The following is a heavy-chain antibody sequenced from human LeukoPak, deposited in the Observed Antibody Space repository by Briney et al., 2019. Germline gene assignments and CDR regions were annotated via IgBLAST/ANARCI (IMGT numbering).Heavy chain of an antibody. J-gene: IGHJ5*02. CDR2: IYHSGST. Sequence: PSGTLSLTCAVSGGSISSSNWWSWVRQPPGKGLEWIGEIYHSGSTNYNPSLKSRVTISVDKSKNQFSLKLNSVTAADTAVYYCARGYCSSTSCSWFDPWGQGTLVTVSS. CDR1: GGSISSSNW. V-gene: IGHV4-4*02. CDR3: ARGYCSSTSCSWFDP. D-gene: IGHD2-2*01.